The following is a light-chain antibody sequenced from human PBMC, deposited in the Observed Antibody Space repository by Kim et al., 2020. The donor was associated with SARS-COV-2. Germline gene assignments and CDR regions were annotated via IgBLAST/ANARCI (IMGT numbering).Light chain of an antibody. CDR1: KLGDKY. CDR2: QDS. J-gene: IGLJ3*02. Sequence: SYELTQPPSVSVSPGQTASITCSGDKLGDKYAYWYQQKPGQSPVLVIYQDSKRPSGIPERFSGSNSGNTATLTISGTQAKDEADYYCQAWDSSTAVFGGGTQLTVL. CDR3: QAWDSSTAV. V-gene: IGLV3-1*01.